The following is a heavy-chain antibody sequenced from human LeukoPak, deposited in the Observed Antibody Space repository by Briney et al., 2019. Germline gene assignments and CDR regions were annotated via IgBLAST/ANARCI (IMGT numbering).Heavy chain of an antibody. D-gene: IGHD5-12*01. CDR1: GGSFSGYY. CDR2: INHSGST. J-gene: IGHJ3*02. V-gene: IGHV4-34*01. CDR3: ARGGIVATISMPYAFDI. Sequence: SETLSLTCAVYGGSFSGYYWSWIRQPPGKGLEWIGEINHSGSTNYNPSLKSRVTISVDTSKNQFSLKLSSVTAADTAVYYCARGGIVATISMPYAFDIWGQGTMVTVSS.